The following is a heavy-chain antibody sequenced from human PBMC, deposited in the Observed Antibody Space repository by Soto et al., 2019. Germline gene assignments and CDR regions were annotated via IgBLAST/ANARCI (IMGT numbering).Heavy chain of an antibody. Sequence: EVQLLESGGGLVQPGGSLRLSCAASGFTFSNYAMSWVRQAPGMGLEWVSSISGSGGSTYYADSVKGRFAISRDNSKNTLYLQINTLRAEDTAVYYCARPSVSVVGTYWGQGTRVTVSS. CDR1: GFTFSNYA. CDR2: ISGSGGST. V-gene: IGHV3-23*01. CDR3: ARPSVSVVGTY. J-gene: IGHJ4*02. D-gene: IGHD6-13*01.